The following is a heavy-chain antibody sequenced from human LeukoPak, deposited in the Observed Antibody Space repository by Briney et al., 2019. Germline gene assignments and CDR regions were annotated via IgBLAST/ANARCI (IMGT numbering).Heavy chain of an antibody. CDR3: ASVGSYCGGDCQQSRDY. CDR2: ISYDGSNK. J-gene: IGHJ4*02. D-gene: IGHD2-21*02. CDR1: GFTFSSYA. V-gene: IGHV3-30-3*01. Sequence: GGSLRLSCAASGFTFSSYAMHWVRKAPGKGLEWVAVISYDGSNKYYADSVKGRFTISRDNSKNTLYLQMNSLRAEDTAVYYCASVGSYCGGDCQQSRDYWGQGTLVTVSS.